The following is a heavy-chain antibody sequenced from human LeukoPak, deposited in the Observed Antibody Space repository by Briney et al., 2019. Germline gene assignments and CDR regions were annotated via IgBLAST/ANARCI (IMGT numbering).Heavy chain of an antibody. J-gene: IGHJ3*02. V-gene: IGHV3-53*01. Sequence: GGSLRLSCAASGFTFDDYGMSWVRQAPGKGLEWVSIIYSGGSTFYADSVKGRFTISRDNSKNTLYLQMNSLRAEDTAVYYCARGGSYLSAFDIWGQGTMVTVSS. D-gene: IGHD1-26*01. CDR1: GFTFDDYG. CDR3: ARGGSYLSAFDI. CDR2: IYSGGST.